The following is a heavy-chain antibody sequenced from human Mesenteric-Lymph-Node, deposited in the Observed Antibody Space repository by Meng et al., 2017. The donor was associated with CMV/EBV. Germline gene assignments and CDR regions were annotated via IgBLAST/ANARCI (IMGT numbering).Heavy chain of an antibody. CDR3: VRGNYYDSSGYYFDS. Sequence: GGSISGGSHSWNWIRQHPGKGLEWIGYIYYSGSTSYSPSLKSRVLISVDTSEKQLSLRLSSVTAANTAVYYCVRGNYYDSSGYYFDSWGQGTLVTVSS. CDR2: IYYSGST. CDR1: GGSISGGSHS. D-gene: IGHD3-22*01. J-gene: IGHJ4*02. V-gene: IGHV4-31*02.